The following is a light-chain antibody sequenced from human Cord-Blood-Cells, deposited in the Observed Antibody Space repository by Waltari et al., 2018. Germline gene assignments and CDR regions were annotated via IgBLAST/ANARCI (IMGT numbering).Light chain of an antibody. CDR1: SPRSYY. J-gene: IGLJ2*01. CDR2: GKN. V-gene: IGLV3-19*01. Sequence: SSELTQDPAVSVALGQTVRITCQGDSPRSYYASWYQQKPGQAPVLGIYGKNNRPPGIPDRFSGSSSGNTASLTITGAQAEDEADYYCNSRDSSGNHQVVFGGGTKLTV. CDR3: NSRDSSGNHQVV.